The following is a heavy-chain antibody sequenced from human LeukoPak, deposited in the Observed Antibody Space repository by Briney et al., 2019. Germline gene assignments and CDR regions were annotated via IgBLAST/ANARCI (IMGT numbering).Heavy chain of an antibody. J-gene: IGHJ6*03. CDR1: GLTFSTYT. V-gene: IGHV3-23*01. CDR3: AKSRDYGDYYYYMDV. Sequence: PGGSLRLSCAVSGLTFSTYTMSWVRQAPGKGLEWVSAISASGGSTFYADSVKGRFTISRDNSKNTLYLQMNSLRAEDTAVYYCAKSRDYGDYYYYMDVWGKGTTVTISS. CDR2: ISASGGST. D-gene: IGHD4-17*01.